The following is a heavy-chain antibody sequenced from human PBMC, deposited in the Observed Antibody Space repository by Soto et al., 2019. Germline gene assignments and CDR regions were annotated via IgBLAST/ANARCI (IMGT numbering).Heavy chain of an antibody. V-gene: IGHV1-8*01. Sequence: QVQLVQSGAEVKKPGASVKVSCKASGYTFTSYDINWVRQATGQGLEWMGWMNPNSGNTGYAQKFQGRVTMTRNTYRSTAYMELSSLRSEYTAVYYCARGRGVRGVRSLGYWGQGTLVTVSS. CDR1: GYTFTSYD. D-gene: IGHD3-10*01. CDR2: MNPNSGNT. CDR3: ARGRGVRGVRSLGY. J-gene: IGHJ4*02.